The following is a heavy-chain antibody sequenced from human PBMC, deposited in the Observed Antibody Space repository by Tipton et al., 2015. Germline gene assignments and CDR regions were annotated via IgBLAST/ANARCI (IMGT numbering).Heavy chain of an antibody. Sequence: LSLTCAASGFTFSSYAMSWVRQAPGKGLEWVSAISGSGGSTYYADSVKGRFTISRDNSKNTLYLQMNSLRAEDTAVYYCAKDSRIVGATDYYYYGMDVWGQGTTVTVSS. V-gene: IGHV3-23*01. CDR1: GFTFSSYA. CDR2: ISGSGGST. J-gene: IGHJ6*02. D-gene: IGHD1-26*01. CDR3: AKDSRIVGATDYYYYGMDV.